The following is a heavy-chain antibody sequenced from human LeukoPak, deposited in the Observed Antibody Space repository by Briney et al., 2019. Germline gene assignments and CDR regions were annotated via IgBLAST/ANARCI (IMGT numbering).Heavy chain of an antibody. D-gene: IGHD3-3*01. Sequence: GGSLRLSCAASGFTFGSYWMSWVRQAPGKGLEWVANIKQDGSEKYYVDSVKGRFTISRNNAKNSLYLQMNSLRAEDTAVYYCARDFFLEWLLSGDYWGQGTLVTVSS. V-gene: IGHV3-7*01. J-gene: IGHJ4*02. CDR1: GFTFGSYW. CDR2: IKQDGSEK. CDR3: ARDFFLEWLLSGDY.